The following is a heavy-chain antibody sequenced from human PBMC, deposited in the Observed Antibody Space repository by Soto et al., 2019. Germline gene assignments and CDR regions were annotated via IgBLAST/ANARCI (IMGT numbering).Heavy chain of an antibody. CDR3: AKDWAPYCSSTSCPLDY. CDR2: ISGSGGST. Sequence: GGSLRLSCAASGFTFSSYAMSWVRQAPGKGLEWVSAISGSGGSTCYADSVKGRFTISRDNSKNTLYLQMNSLRAEDTAVYYCAKDWAPYCSSTSCPLDYWGQGTLVTVSS. CDR1: GFTFSSYA. V-gene: IGHV3-23*01. D-gene: IGHD2-2*01. J-gene: IGHJ4*02.